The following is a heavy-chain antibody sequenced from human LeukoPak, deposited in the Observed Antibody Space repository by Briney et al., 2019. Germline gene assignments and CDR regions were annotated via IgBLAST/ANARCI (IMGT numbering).Heavy chain of an antibody. J-gene: IGHJ6*02. CDR3: ARVTFEDCSSVRCTGGMDV. Sequence: SGGSLGLSCAASGFTFSTYWMHWVRQAPGKGLVWVSRINSGGTSTTYADSVKGRFTISRDNAKNTLYLQMNSLRAEDTAVYYCARVTFEDCSSVRCTGGMDVWGQGTTVTVSS. V-gene: IGHV3-74*01. CDR1: GFTFSTYW. CDR2: INSGGTST. D-gene: IGHD2-2*01.